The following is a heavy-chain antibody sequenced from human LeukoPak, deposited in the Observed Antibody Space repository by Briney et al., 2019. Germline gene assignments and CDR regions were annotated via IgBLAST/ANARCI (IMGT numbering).Heavy chain of an antibody. V-gene: IGHV4-59*08. CDR2: IYVTGST. D-gene: IGHD3-16*02. CDR3: ARHIGGGIEDMDV. Sequence: SETLSLTRTVSGGSIGTYYWSWIRQSPGKGLEWIGYIYVTGSTRYNPYLQSRVTISVDTSRNQFFLKMSSVTAADTAVYYCARHIGGGIEDMDVWGKGTKVTVSS. J-gene: IGHJ6*03. CDR1: GGSIGTYY.